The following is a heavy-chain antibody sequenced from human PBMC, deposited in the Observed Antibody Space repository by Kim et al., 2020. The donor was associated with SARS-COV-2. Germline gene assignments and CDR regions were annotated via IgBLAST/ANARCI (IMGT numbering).Heavy chain of an antibody. D-gene: IGHD3-10*01. Sequence: GGSLRLSCAASGFTFSSYWMRWVRQAPGKGLVWVSRVSSNGGSTSYADSVKGRFTISRDNAKNTLYLQMNSLRVEDTAVYYCARDLWYYGSEWYGHGMDVWGQGPTVTLPS. V-gene: IGHV3-74*01. CDR3: ARDLWYYGSEWYGHGMDV. CDR1: GFTFSSYW. J-gene: IGHJ6*02. CDR2: VSSNGGST.